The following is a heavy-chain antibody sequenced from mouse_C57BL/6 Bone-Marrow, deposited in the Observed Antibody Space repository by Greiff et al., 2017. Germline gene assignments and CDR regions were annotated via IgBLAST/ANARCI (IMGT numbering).Heavy chain of an antibody. CDR3: ARSQVVYFDY. J-gene: IGHJ2*01. Sequence: DVMLVESGGGLVQPGGSLSLSCAASGFTFTDYYMSWVRQPPGKALEWLGFIRNKANGYTTEYSASVKGRFTISRDNSQSILYLQMNGLRAEDSATYYCARSQVVYFDYWGQGTTLTVSS. V-gene: IGHV7-3*01. D-gene: IGHD1-1*01. CDR1: GFTFTDYY. CDR2: IRNKANGYTT.